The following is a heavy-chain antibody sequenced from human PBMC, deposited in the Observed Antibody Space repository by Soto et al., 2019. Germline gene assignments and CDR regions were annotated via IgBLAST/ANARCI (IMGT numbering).Heavy chain of an antibody. CDR2: VYYTGST. D-gene: IGHD3-16*01. CDR3: ASVTFGGVVLAH. Sequence: PSETLSLTCSVSGGSISGSYWSWIRQSPGKGLEWLGYVYYTGSTNYSPSLRSRVTISIDTSKKQFSLNLSSVTAADTAVYYCASVTFGGVVLAHWGQGTLVTGSS. V-gene: IGHV4-59*01. CDR1: GGSISGSY. J-gene: IGHJ4*02.